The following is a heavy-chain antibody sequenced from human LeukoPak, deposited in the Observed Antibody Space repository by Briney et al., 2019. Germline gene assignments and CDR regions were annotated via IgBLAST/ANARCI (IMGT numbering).Heavy chain of an antibody. CDR1: GFTFDDYA. CDR2: ISGDGGCT. D-gene: IGHD1-1*01. V-gene: IGHV3-43*02. CDR3: ATGTTSLVNY. J-gene: IGHJ4*02. Sequence: GGSLRLSCAASGFTFDDYAMHWVRQAPGKGLEWVSLISGDGGCTYYADSVKGRFTISRDNSKNSLYLQMNSLRTEDTALYYCATGTTSLVNYWGQGTLVTVSS.